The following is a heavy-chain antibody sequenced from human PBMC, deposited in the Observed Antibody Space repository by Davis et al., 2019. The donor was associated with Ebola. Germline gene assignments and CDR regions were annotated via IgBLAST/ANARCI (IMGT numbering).Heavy chain of an antibody. Sequence: GESLKISCAASGFIFRNYAMHWVRQAPGKGLEWVAVVSHSERERFYADSVKGRFTISRDNAKNTLYLQMNSLRAEDTAVYYCARGLWEWLVFDYWGQGTLVTVSS. CDR2: VSHSERER. CDR3: ARGLWEWLVFDY. CDR1: GFIFRNYA. D-gene: IGHD6-19*01. V-gene: IGHV3-30*04. J-gene: IGHJ4*02.